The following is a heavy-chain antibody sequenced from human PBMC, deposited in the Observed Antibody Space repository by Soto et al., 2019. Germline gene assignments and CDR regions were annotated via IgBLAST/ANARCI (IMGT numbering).Heavy chain of an antibody. J-gene: IGHJ5*02. CDR3: VRDLTKNLRDRFEP. CDR2: IYATGDT. V-gene: IGHV4-4*07. D-gene: IGHD3-9*01. Sequence: SETLSLTCHVSGASLSRYYWSWIRQPPGKGLEWIGRIYATGDTDYNPSLKSRISMSVDMSKKQFSRRLRSVTAADTAIYYCVRDLTKNLRDRFEPWGRGILVTVSS. CDR1: GASLSRYY.